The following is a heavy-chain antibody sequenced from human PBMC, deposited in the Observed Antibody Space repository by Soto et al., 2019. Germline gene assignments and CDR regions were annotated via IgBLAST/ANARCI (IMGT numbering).Heavy chain of an antibody. V-gene: IGHV3-23*01. J-gene: IGHJ4*02. CDR1: TFNLKSYA. CDR3: AKIKGAITFLHFDN. D-gene: IGHD3-16*01. Sequence: GGSLRLSCVDSTFNLKSYAMAWVRHAPGKGLEWVSALTETGGSTYYAASVKGRFTISRDNSRNTLYLQMDRLRVDDTAVYYCAKIKGAITFLHFDNWGQGTLVTVSS. CDR2: LTETGGST.